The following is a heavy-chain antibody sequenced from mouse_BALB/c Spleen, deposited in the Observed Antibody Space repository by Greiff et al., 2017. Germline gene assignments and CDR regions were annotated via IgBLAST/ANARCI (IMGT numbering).Heavy chain of an antibody. V-gene: IGHV14-4*02. J-gene: IGHJ4*01. Sequence: EVQLQQSGAELVRSGASVKLSCTASGFNIKDYYMHWVKQRPEQGLEWIGWIDPENGDTEYAPKFQGKATMTADTSSNTAYLQLSSLTSEDTAVYYCNGGYDYAMDYWGQGTSVTVSS. CDR2: IDPENGDT. CDR1: GFNIKDYY. D-gene: IGHD1-2*01. CDR3: NGGYDYAMDY.